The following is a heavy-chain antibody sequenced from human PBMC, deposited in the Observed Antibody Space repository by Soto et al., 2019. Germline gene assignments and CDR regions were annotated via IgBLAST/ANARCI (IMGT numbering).Heavy chain of an antibody. CDR3: AKDSLKYPLLIFYYFDY. D-gene: IGHD2-2*01. J-gene: IGHJ4*02. CDR2: ISGSGGST. CDR1: GFTFSSYA. Sequence: EVQLLESGGGLVQPGGSLRLSCAASGFTFSSYAMSWVRQAPGKGLEWVSAISGSGGSTYYADSVKGRITISRDNSKNTVYMQINSLRAEDTAVYYCAKDSLKYPLLIFYYFDYWGQGTLVTVSS. V-gene: IGHV3-23*01.